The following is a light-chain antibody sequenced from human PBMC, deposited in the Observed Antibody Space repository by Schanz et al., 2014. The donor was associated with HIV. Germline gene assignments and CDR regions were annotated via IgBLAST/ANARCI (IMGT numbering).Light chain of an antibody. Sequence: QSALTQPASVSGSPGQSITISRTGTSSDVGSYNLVSWYQQHPGKAPKLMIYEADKRPSGVSPRFSGSRSGNTASLTISGLQAEDEADYYCSSYTGRSSWVFGGGTKLTVL. CDR1: SSDVGSYNL. V-gene: IGLV2-14*02. CDR2: EAD. J-gene: IGLJ3*02. CDR3: SSYTGRSSWV.